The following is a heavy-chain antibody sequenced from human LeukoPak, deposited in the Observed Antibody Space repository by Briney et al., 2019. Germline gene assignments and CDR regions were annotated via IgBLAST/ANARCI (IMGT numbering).Heavy chain of an antibody. D-gene: IGHD5-18*01. J-gene: IGHJ6*02. CDR3: AREVDTAPVYYYYGMDV. CDR1: GFTFSSYA. V-gene: IGHV3-21*01. Sequence: PGGSLRLSCAASGFTFSSYAMSWVRQAPGKGLEWVSSISSSSSYIYYADSVKGRFTISRDNAKNSLYLQMNSLRAEDTAVYYCAREVDTAPVYYYYGMDVWGQGTTVTVSS. CDR2: ISSSSSYI.